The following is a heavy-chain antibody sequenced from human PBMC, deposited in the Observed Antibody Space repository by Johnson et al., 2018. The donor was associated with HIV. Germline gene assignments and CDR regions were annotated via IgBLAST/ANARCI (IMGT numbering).Heavy chain of an antibody. CDR1: GFTLSSYD. Sequence: VQLVESGGGLVQPGGSLKLSCAASGFTLSSYDMHWVRQATGKGLEWVSEIDTAGDTYYPGPVKGRFTTSRANAKHSLYLQMNSLRAGDTAVYYCARRSIRSDGFDIWGQGTMVTVSS. CDR2: IDTAGDT. J-gene: IGHJ3*02. D-gene: IGHD4-11*01. CDR3: ARRSIRSDGFDI. V-gene: IGHV3-13*01.